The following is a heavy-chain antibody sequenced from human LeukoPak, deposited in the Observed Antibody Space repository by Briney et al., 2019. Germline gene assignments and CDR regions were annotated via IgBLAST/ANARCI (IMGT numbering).Heavy chain of an antibody. J-gene: IGHJ1*01. D-gene: IGHD3-3*01. Sequence: PSETLSLTCAVYGGSFSGYYWSWIRQPPGKGLEWIGEIYHSGSTNYNPSLKSRVTISVDTSKNQFSLKLSSVTAADTAVYYCASLGPYYDFWSGYFSAEYFQHWGQGTLVTVSS. CDR1: GGSFSGYY. V-gene: IGHV4-34*01. CDR3: ASLGPYYDFWSGYFSAEYFQH. CDR2: IYHSGST.